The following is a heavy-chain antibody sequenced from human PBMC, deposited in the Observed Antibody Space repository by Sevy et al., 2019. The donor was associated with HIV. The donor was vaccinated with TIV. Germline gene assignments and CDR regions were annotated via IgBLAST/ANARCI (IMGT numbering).Heavy chain of an antibody. V-gene: IGHV3-23*01. D-gene: IGHD3-22*01. J-gene: IGHJ6*02. Sequence: GGSLRLSCAASGFTFSRYAMNWVRQAPGKGLEWVSAISGSAGSTYYADSVEGRFTISRDNSKNTLFLQMNSLRVEDTALYYCAKGDRTLYGMDVWGQGTTVTVSS. CDR1: GFTFSRYA. CDR3: AKGDRTLYGMDV. CDR2: ISGSAGST.